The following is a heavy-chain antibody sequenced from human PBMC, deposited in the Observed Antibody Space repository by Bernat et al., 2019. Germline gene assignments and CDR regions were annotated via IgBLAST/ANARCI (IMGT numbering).Heavy chain of an antibody. J-gene: IGHJ3*02. CDR3: ARDRRQWAPPYDAFDI. Sequence: QVQLVESGGGVVQPGRSLRISCAASGFTFSCYSMHWVRQAPGKGLEWVAVIPYDGSDKYYADSVMGRFTNSRDNSMNTLYLQMNSLRAEDTAVYNCARDRRQWAPPYDAFDIWGQGTMVTVSS. CDR2: IPYDGSDK. V-gene: IGHV3-30-3*01. D-gene: IGHD1-26*01. CDR1: GFTFSCYS.